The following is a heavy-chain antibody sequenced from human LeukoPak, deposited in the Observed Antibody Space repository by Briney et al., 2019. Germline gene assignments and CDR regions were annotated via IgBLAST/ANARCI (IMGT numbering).Heavy chain of an antibody. D-gene: IGHD3-10*01. CDR1: GFTFSSHG. CDR2: IWYDGSYK. V-gene: IGHV3-33*01. J-gene: IGHJ4*02. CDR3: ARERHYGSGSLQVDY. Sequence: GGSLRLSCAASGFTFSSHGMHWVRLAPGKGLEWVAVIWYDGSYKYYADSVQGRFTISRDNSKNTLSLQMNSLRAEDTAVYYCARERHYGSGSLQVDYWGQGTLVTVSS.